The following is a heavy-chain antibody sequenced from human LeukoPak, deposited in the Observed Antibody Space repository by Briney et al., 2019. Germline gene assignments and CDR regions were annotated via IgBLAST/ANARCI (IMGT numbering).Heavy chain of an antibody. J-gene: IGHJ4*02. Sequence: ASVKVSCKASGYTFTGYYMHWVRQAPGQGLEWMGWINPNSGGTNYAQKFQGRVTMTRDTSISTAYMELSSLRSEDTAVYYCATGPVVGYYDSSGYSRLDYWGQGTLVTVSS. CDR2: INPNSGGT. CDR3: ATGPVVGYYDSSGYSRLDY. CDR1: GYTFTGYY. D-gene: IGHD3-22*01. V-gene: IGHV1-2*02.